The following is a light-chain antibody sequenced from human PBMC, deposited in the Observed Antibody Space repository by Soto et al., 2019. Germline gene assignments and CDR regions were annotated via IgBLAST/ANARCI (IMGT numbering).Light chain of an antibody. J-gene: IGKJ2*01. CDR1: QRISSN. V-gene: IGKV3-15*01. Sequence: EILMTQSQATLSFSPGERATLSCRASQRISSNVAWYQQKPGQAPRLLIYGASTRATGVPARFSGGGSGTEFTLTNKSLKSKDFAVYFCQQYKDWTPYTFGQGTKLEI. CDR3: QQYKDWTPYT. CDR2: GAS.